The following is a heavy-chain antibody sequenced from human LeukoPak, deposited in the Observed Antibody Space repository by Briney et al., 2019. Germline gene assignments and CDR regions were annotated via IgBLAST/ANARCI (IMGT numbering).Heavy chain of an antibody. V-gene: IGHV1-2*04. D-gene: IGHD1-26*01. CDR2: ITPNSGGT. CDR3: ARGVGATYYYGMDV. Sequence: ASVKVSCKASGYTFTGYYMHGVRQPPGQGLEWVGWITPNSGGTKYAQKFQGWVTMTRDTSISTAYMELSRLRSDDTAVYYCARGVGATYYYGMDVWGQGTTVTVPS. CDR1: GYTFTGYY. J-gene: IGHJ6*02.